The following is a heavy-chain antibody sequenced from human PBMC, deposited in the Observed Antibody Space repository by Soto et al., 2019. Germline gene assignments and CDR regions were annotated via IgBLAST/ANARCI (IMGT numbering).Heavy chain of an antibody. V-gene: IGHV3-23*01. Sequence: GGSLRLSCAASGFTFSSYAMSWVRQAPGKGLEWVSAISGSGGSTYYADSVKGRFTISRDNSKNTLYLQMNSLRAEDTAVYYCAKDWGATYYDFWSGYESTGYYFDYWGQGTLVTVSS. CDR3: AKDWGATYYDFWSGYESTGYYFDY. CDR1: GFTFSSYA. D-gene: IGHD3-3*01. CDR2: ISGSGGST. J-gene: IGHJ4*02.